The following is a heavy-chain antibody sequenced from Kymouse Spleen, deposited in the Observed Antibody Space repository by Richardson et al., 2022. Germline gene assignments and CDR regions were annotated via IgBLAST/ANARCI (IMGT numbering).Heavy chain of an antibody. CDR1: GFTFSSYG. D-gene: IGHD1-26*01,IGHD3-10*01. CDR2: ISYDGSNK. Sequence: QVQLVESGGGVVQPGRSLRLSCAASGFTFSSYGMHWVRQAPGKGLEWVAVISYDGSNKYYADSVKGRFTISRDNSKNTLYLQMNSLRAEDTAVYYCAKAGEGAHYYYYGMDVWGQGTTVTVSS. J-gene: IGHJ6*02. CDR3: AKAGEGAHYYYYGMDV. V-gene: IGHV3-30*18.